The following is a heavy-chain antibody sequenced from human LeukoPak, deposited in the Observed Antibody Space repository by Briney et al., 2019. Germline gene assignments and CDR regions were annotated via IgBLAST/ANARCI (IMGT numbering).Heavy chain of an antibody. Sequence: ASVKVSCKASGYTFTSYDINWVRQATGQGLEWMGWMNPNSGNTGYAQKFQGRVTMTRNTSISTAYMELSSLRSEDTAVYYCARGGYYYDSSGYFTNTFDYWGQGTLVTVSS. CDR1: GYTFTSYD. J-gene: IGHJ4*02. D-gene: IGHD3-22*01. CDR2: MNPNSGNT. CDR3: ARGGYYYDSSGYFTNTFDY. V-gene: IGHV1-8*01.